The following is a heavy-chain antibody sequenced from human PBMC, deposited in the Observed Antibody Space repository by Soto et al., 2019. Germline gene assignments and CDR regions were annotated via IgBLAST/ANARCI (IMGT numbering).Heavy chain of an antibody. CDR3: AREDCTSGSCQNFDY. CDR1: RGSIISINW. V-gene: IGHV4-4*02. J-gene: IGHJ4*02. Sequence: SETLSLTWAVSRGSIISINWWRFIRQSPGKGLVWIGEINDSGSTNYNPSLKTRVTVSVDTSKNQFSLKVRSVTAADTAVYYCAREDCTSGSCQNFDYWGQGTLVTVSS. CDR2: INDSGST. D-gene: IGHD2-15*01.